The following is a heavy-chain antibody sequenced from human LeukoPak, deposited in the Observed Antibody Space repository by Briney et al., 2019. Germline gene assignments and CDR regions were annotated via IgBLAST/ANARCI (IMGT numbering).Heavy chain of an antibody. V-gene: IGHV1-18*01. D-gene: IGHD6-13*01. CDR3: ARDRHIAAAVYYYYMDV. Sequence: GASVKVSCKASGYTFTSYIISWVRQAPGQGLEWMGWINAYNGNTDYAQRDQDRVTMTTDTSTSTAYMELRSLRSDDTAVYYCARDRHIAAAVYYYYMDVWGKGTPVTVSS. CDR2: INAYNGNT. J-gene: IGHJ6*03. CDR1: GYTFTSYI.